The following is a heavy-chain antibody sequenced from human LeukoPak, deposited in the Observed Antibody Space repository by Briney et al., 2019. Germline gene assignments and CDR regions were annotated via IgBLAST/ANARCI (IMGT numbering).Heavy chain of an antibody. V-gene: IGHV3-48*03. CDR1: GFTYSTYE. CDR3: SRAHYFDSSGLDY. CDR2: ISSGGSTI. J-gene: IGHJ4*02. D-gene: IGHD3-22*01. Sequence: GGSLRLSCAASGFTYSTYEMNWVRQAPGKGLEWVSYISSGGSTIYYADSVKGRFTISRDNAKNSLYLQMNSLRAEDTAVYFCSRAHYFDSSGLDYWGQGTLVTVSS.